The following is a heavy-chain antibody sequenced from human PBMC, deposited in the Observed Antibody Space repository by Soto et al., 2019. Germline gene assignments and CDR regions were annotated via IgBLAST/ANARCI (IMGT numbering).Heavy chain of an antibody. CDR1: GFAFNNYG. J-gene: IGHJ4*02. V-gene: IGHV3-21*01. Sequence: GGSLRLSCTVSGFAFNNYGINWVRQAPGQGLEWVSSISKSDYTYYSDPVKGRFTISRDNAKNSVSLQMNTLRVEDTAVYYCAREDSIIIPAVSDFWGQGTLVTVSS. CDR3: AREDSIIIPAVSDF. D-gene: IGHD2-2*01. CDR2: ISKSDYT.